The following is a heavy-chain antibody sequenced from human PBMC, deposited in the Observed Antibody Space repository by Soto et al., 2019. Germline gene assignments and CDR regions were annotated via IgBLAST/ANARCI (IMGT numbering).Heavy chain of an antibody. CDR1: GYTLTELS. D-gene: IGHD3-3*01. J-gene: IGHJ6*02. Sequence: ASVKVSCKVSGYTLTELSMHWVRQAPGKGLEWMGGFDPEDGETIYVQKFQGRVTMTEDTSTDTAYMELSSLRSEDTAVYYCATDLVMSNDLPTMDVWGQGTTVTVSS. CDR2: FDPEDGET. CDR3: ATDLVMSNDLPTMDV. V-gene: IGHV1-24*01.